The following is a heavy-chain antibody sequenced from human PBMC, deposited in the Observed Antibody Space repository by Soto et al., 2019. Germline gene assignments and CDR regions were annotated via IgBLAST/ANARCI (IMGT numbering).Heavy chain of an antibody. D-gene: IGHD3-22*01. J-gene: IGHJ4*02. V-gene: IGHV4-59*01. Sequence: SETLSLTCTVSGGSISSYYWCWIWQRQEKGLEWMGYIYYSGSTNYNPTLKSRVTISVDTSKNQFSLKLSSVTAADTALYYCARDGGIRGYYYFDYWGQGTLVTVSS. CDR2: IYYSGST. CDR3: ARDGGIRGYYYFDY. CDR1: GGSISSYY.